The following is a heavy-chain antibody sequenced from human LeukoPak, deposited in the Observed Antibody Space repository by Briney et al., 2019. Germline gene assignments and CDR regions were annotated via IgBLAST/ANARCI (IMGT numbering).Heavy chain of an antibody. CDR3: ATLDSTKSVF. V-gene: IGHV3-7*01. CDR1: EFRFGRDW. D-gene: IGHD2-2*01. CDR2: IKQDGSEE. J-gene: IGHJ1*01. Sequence: QPGGSLRLTCVASEFRFGRDWISWVRQAPGKGPGWVACIKQDGSEEYYVGSVRGRFTVSVDNGKNSLYLQMNSLRAEDTARYYCATLDSTKSVFWGRGTAVTVSS.